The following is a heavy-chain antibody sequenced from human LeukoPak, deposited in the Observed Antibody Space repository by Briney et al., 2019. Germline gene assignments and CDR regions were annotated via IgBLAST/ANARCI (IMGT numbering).Heavy chain of an antibody. J-gene: IGHJ5*02. CDR1: GFTFSSYD. V-gene: IGHV3-23*01. Sequence: GALRLSCAASGFTFSSYDMTWVRQAPGRGLEWVSSIRPSGDNTYYGDSVKGRFTISRDNSKNTVYLQMNNMRVDDTAIYYCARVAGWHWFDPWGQGTLVTVSS. CDR3: ARVAGWHWFDP. CDR2: IRPSGDNT. D-gene: IGHD6-19*01.